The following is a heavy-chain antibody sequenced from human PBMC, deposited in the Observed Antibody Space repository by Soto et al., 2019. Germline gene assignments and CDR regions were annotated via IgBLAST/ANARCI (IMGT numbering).Heavy chain of an antibody. J-gene: IGHJ5*02. CDR3: AHRPGYYDSSAPYR. Sequence: QVTLKESGPTLVKPTQTLTLTCTFSGFSLTTDGMAVGWIRQPPGKALEWLALIYWNDDKRYSPSLRSRLTITRDASKNHVVLTMTNVDPVDTATYYCAHRPGYYDSSAPYRWGQGTLVTVSS. D-gene: IGHD3-22*01. V-gene: IGHV2-5*01. CDR2: IYWNDDK. CDR1: GFSLTTDGMA.